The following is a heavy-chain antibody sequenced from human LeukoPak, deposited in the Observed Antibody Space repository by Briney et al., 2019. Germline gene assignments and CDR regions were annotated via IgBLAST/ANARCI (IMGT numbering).Heavy chain of an antibody. CDR3: ARGDYLYYFDY. Sequence: SETPSLTCAVYGGSFSGYYWSWIRQPPGKGLEWIGEINHSGSTNYNPSLKSRVTISVDTSKNQFSLKLSSVTAADTAVYYCARGDYLYYFDYWGQGTLVTVSS. D-gene: IGHD3-16*01. CDR1: GGSFSGYY. J-gene: IGHJ4*02. V-gene: IGHV4-34*01. CDR2: INHSGST.